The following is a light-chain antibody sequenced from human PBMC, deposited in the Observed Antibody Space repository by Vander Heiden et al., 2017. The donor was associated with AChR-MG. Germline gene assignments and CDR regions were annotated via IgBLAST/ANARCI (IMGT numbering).Light chain of an antibody. V-gene: IGLV1-44*01. CDR2: SNN. CDR1: SSTIGGNT. Sequence: QSVLTQPPSASGTPGQRATISCSGSSSTIGGNTVTWYQQHPGTAPKLLIYSNNQRPSGVPDRFSGSKSGTSASLAISGLQSEDEADYYCAAWDDSLNGPVFGGGTKLTVL. CDR3: AAWDDSLNGPV. J-gene: IGLJ2*01.